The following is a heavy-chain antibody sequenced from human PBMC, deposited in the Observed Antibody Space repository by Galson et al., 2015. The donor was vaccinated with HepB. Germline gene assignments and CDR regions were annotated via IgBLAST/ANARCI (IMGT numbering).Heavy chain of an antibody. CDR1: GGTFSSYA. V-gene: IGHV1-69*10. CDR3: ARTGPALGGTTYPPDDY. J-gene: IGHJ4*02. Sequence: SVKVSCKASGGTFSSYAISWVRQAPGQGLEWMGGIIPILGIANYAQKFQGRVTITADKSTSTAYMELSSLRSEDTAVYYCARTGPALGGTTYPPDDYWGQGTLVTVSS. D-gene: IGHD1-7*01. CDR2: IIPILGIA.